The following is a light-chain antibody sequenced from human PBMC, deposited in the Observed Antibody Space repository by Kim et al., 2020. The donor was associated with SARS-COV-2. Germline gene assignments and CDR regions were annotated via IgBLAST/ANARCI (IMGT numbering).Light chain of an antibody. V-gene: IGLV1-44*01. J-gene: IGLJ2*01. Sequence: QSVVTQPPSASGTPGQRVIISCSGSNSNIGGNTVNCYQQLPGTAARLLIYSDNDRPSGVPARFSGSKSGTSASLAISGLQSEDEADYYCATWDDTLNSAVFGGGTQLTVL. CDR1: NSNIGGNT. CDR2: SDN. CDR3: ATWDDTLNSAV.